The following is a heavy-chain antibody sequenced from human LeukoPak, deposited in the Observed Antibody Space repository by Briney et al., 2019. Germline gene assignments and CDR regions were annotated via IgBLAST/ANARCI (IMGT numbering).Heavy chain of an antibody. V-gene: IGHV1-18*01. CDR2: ISAYNGNT. D-gene: IGHD1-1*01. CDR1: GYTFTSYG. Sequence: ASVKVSCKASGYTFTSYGIRWVRRAPGQALEWMGWISAYNGNTNYAQKLQGRVTMTTDTSTSTAYMELRSLRSDDTAVYYCARAPNQLFDYWGQGTLVTVSS. CDR3: ARAPNQLFDY. J-gene: IGHJ4*02.